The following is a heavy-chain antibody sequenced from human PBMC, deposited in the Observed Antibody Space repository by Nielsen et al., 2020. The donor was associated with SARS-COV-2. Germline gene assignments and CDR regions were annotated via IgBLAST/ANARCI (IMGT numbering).Heavy chain of an antibody. J-gene: IGHJ5*02. CDR2: INPNSGGT. V-gene: IGHV1-2*06. Sequence: ASVKVSCKASGYTFTGYYMHWVRQAPGQGLEWMGRINPNSGGTNYAQKFQGRVTMTRDTSISTAYMELSRLRSDDTAVYHCARGGYCSSTSCLLWFDPWGQGTLVTVSS. CDR1: GYTFTGYY. CDR3: ARGGYCSSTSCLLWFDP. D-gene: IGHD2-2*01.